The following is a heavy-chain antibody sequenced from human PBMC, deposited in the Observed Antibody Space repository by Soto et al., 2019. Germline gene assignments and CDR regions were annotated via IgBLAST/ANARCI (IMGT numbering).Heavy chain of an antibody. Sequence: QVQLVESGGGVVQPGRSLRLSCAASGFTFSSYGMHWVRQAPGKGLEWVAVISYDGSNKYYADSVKGRFTISRDNSKNTLYLNMNSLRAEDTAVYYCAKRQYCSGGSCYYYYYGMDVWGQGTTVTVSS. CDR3: AKRQYCSGGSCYYYYYGMDV. D-gene: IGHD2-15*01. CDR1: GFTFSSYG. V-gene: IGHV3-30*18. J-gene: IGHJ6*02. CDR2: ISYDGSNK.